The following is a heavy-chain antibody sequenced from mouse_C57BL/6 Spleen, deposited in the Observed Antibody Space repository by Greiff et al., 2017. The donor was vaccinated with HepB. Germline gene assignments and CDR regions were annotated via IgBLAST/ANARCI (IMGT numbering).Heavy chain of an antibody. Sequence: QVQLKQPGAELVMPGASVKLSCKASGYTFTSYWMHWVKQRPGQGLEWIGEIDPSDSYTNYNQKFKGKSTLTVDKSSSTAYMQLSSLTSEDSAVYYCARYGQLRLDYFDYWGQGTTLTVSS. V-gene: IGHV1-69*01. D-gene: IGHD3-2*02. CDR1: GYTFTSYW. J-gene: IGHJ2*01. CDR3: ARYGQLRLDYFDY. CDR2: IDPSDSYT.